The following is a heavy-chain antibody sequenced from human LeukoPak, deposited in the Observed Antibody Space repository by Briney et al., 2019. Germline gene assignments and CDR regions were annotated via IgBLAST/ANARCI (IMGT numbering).Heavy chain of an antibody. CDR2: IHSSGGA. V-gene: IGHV4-59*08. CDR3: ARHRDYYDT. J-gene: IGHJ4*01. Sequence: SETLSLTCTVSGASINNNFWTWIRQPPGKGLEWIGYIHSSGGANYNPSLKSRVIISRDTSKNQISLNLTSVTAADTAVYFCARHRDYYDTWGHGTLVTVSS. D-gene: IGHD3-22*01. CDR1: GASINNNF.